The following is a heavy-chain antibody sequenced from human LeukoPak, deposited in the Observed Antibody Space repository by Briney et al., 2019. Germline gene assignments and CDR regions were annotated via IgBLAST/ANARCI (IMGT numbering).Heavy chain of an antibody. CDR3: ARRAHYYDSSGYYYYYYGMDV. D-gene: IGHD3-22*01. Sequence: GGSLRLSCAASGVTVSSAYMSWVRQAPGKGLEWVSVIYGGSSTYNADSVKGRFTISRDNAKNSLYLQMNSLRAEDTAVYYCARRAHYYDSSGYYYYYYGMDVWGQGTTVTVSS. CDR2: IYGGSST. CDR1: GVTVSSAY. V-gene: IGHV3-66*01. J-gene: IGHJ6*02.